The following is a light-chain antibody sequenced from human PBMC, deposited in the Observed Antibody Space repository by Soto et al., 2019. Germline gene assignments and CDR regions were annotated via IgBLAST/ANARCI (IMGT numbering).Light chain of an antibody. Sequence: EIVLTQSPATLSSSPGERATLSCRASQSVSSYLAWYQQKPGQAPRLLIYDASNRATGIPARFRGSGSGTDFTLTISSLEPAVFGVYYCQQRSNWPPLTFGGGTKVEIK. V-gene: IGKV3-11*01. CDR1: QSVSSY. CDR2: DAS. CDR3: QQRSNWPPLT. J-gene: IGKJ4*01.